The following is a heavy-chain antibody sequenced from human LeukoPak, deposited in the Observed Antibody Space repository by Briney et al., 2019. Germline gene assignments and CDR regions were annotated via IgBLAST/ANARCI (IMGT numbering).Heavy chain of an antibody. D-gene: IGHD1-1*01. J-gene: IGHJ3*02. CDR3: ARHTTGYNSPRDSFNI. V-gene: IGHV1-46*01. Sequence: TSVKVSCKASGYTFTSYGISGVRQAPGQGLEWMGVISPSGASTSDAQKFQGRVTRTRDVSPSTVYMELSSLRSEDTAVYYCARHTTGYNSPRDSFNIWGQGTMVTVSS. CDR2: ISPSGAST. CDR1: GYTFTSYG.